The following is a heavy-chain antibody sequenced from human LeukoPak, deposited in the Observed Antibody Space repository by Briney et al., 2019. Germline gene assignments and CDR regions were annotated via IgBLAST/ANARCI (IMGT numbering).Heavy chain of an antibody. CDR2: ISESGDTT. D-gene: IGHD1-26*01. CDR1: GFTFSNYA. V-gene: IGHV3-23*01. CDR3: AKQWVDC. Sequence: GGSLRLFCAASGFTFSNYAMHWLRQAPGKGLEWVSSISESGDTTHYADSVKGRFTISRDNAQNTLYLQMNTLRAEDTALYYCAKQWVDCWGQGTLVTVSS. J-gene: IGHJ4*02.